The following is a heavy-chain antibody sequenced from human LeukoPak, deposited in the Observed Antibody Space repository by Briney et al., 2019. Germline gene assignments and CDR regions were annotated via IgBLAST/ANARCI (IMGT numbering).Heavy chain of an antibody. CDR1: GFNLNSYA. V-gene: IGHV3-30*02. J-gene: IGHJ4*02. Sequence: PGGSLRLSCAASGFNLNSYAMHWVRQAPGKGLEWGAVIRHDEANSFYADSVQGRSTISRDTSKKLLYLQMNSLRVEDTAVYYCAKEYTPSSPLGELDSWGQGTLVTVSS. D-gene: IGHD6-6*01. CDR2: IRHDEANS. CDR3: AKEYTPSSPLGELDS.